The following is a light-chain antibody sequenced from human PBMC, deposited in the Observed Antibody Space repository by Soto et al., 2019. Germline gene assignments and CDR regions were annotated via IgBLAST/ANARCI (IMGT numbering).Light chain of an antibody. CDR3: QQYNNWPPLT. V-gene: IGKV3-15*01. CDR1: QSVSSN. Sequence: EIVMTQSPATLSVSPGERATLSCRASQSVSSNLAWYQQKPGQAPRLLIYRASTRATGIPARFSGGGSGTEFTLTISSLQSEDFAVYYCQQYNNWPPLTFGGGTKVEI. J-gene: IGKJ4*01. CDR2: RAS.